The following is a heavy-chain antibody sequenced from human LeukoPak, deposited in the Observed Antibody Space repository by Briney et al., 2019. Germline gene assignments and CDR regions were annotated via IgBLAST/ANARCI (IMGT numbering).Heavy chain of an antibody. CDR1: GGTFSSYS. CDR2: IIPIFGTA. CDR3: ARASYYYDSSGYNYYYYMDV. V-gene: IGHV1-69*13. Sequence: SVKVSCKASGGTFSSYSISWVRQAPGQGLEWMGRIIPIFGTANYPQKLEGRVTIHQDGCTSTAYMELSSLISGDTAVYYCARASYYYDSSGYNYYYYMDVWGKGTTVTVSS. J-gene: IGHJ6*03. D-gene: IGHD3-22*01.